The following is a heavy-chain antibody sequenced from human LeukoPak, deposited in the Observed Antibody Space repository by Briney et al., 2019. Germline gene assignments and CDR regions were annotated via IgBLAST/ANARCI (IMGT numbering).Heavy chain of an antibody. CDR2: IYSGGST. D-gene: IGHD3-3*01. J-gene: IGHJ6*02. CDR3: ARCLLVQGYYYGMDV. Sequence: GSLRLSCAASGFTVSSNYMSWVRQAPGKGLEWVSIIYSGGSTYYADSVKGRFTISRDNSKNTLHLQMNSLRAEDTAVYYCARCLLVQGYYYGMDVWGQGTTVTVSS. CDR1: GFTVSSNY. V-gene: IGHV3-66*01.